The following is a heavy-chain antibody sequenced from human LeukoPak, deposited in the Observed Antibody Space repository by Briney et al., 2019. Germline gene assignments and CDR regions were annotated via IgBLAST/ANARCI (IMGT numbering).Heavy chain of an antibody. J-gene: IGHJ5*02. D-gene: IGHD6-13*01. V-gene: IGHV3-48*03. CDR1: GFTFSSSE. Sequence: GGSLRLSCAASGFTFSSSEMNWVRQAPGKGLEWVSYISSSSNAIYYADSVKGRFTISRDNAKNSLYLQMNSLRAEDTAVYYCARGPGYSSSWYWFDPWGQGTLVTVSS. CDR3: ARGPGYSSSWYWFDP. CDR2: ISSSSNAI.